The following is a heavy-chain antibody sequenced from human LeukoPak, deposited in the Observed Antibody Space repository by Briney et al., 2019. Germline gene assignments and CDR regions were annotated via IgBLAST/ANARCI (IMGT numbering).Heavy chain of an antibody. CDR3: ARGLSIAAAGFDY. D-gene: IGHD6-13*01. CDR2: IIPIFGTA. J-gene: IGHJ4*02. CDR1: VGTFTSYA. V-gene: IGHV1-69*13. Sequence: ASVKVSCKASVGTFTSYAISWVRQAPGQGLEWMGGIIPIFGTANYAQKFQGRVTITADESTSTSYMDLSSLRSEDTAVYYCARGLSIAAAGFDYWGQGTLVTVSS.